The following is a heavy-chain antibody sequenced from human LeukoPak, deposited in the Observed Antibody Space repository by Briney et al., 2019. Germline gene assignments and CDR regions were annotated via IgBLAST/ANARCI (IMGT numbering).Heavy chain of an antibody. CDR2: ISRSSSYR. Sequence: GGSLRLSCAASGFTFSDYYITWLRQAPGKGLEWVSYISRSSSYRNYADSVKGRITTSRDNAKNSLYLQMDSLRAEDTAVYYCARGQGSAPPYYGMDVWGQGTTVTVSS. CDR3: ARGQGSAPPYYGMDV. CDR1: GFTFSDYY. J-gene: IGHJ6*02. V-gene: IGHV3-11*06.